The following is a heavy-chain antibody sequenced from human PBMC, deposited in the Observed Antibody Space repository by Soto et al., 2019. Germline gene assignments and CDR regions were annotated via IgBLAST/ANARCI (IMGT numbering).Heavy chain of an antibody. CDR2: ISYDGSKK. J-gene: IGHJ6*02. CDR1: GFMFSSYA. V-gene: IGHV3-30-3*01. Sequence: QEQLVESGGGVVQPGRSLRLSCVASGFMFSSYAMHWVRQAPGKGLEGVAVISYDGSKKYYTDSVKGRYTISRDDSKNTLYLQMNSLGVEDTAVYYCARAPPGMDVWGQGTTVTVSS. CDR3: ARAPPGMDV.